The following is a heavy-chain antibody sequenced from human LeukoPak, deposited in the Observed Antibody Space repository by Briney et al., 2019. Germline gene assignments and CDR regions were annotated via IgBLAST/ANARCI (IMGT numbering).Heavy chain of an antibody. D-gene: IGHD6-6*01. CDR1: GGTFSSYT. CDR3: ARGELGSGSSSGRGWGDDY. V-gene: IGHV1-69*02. Sequence: ASVKVSCKASGGTFSSYTISWVRQAPGQGLEWMGRIIPILGIANYAQKFQGRVTITADKSTSAAYMELSSLRSEDTAVYYCARGELGSGSSSGRGWGDDYWGQGTLVTVSS. J-gene: IGHJ4*02. CDR2: IIPILGIA.